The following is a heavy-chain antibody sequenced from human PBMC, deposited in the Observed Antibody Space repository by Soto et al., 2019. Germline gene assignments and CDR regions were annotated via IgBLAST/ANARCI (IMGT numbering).Heavy chain of an antibody. CDR2: IWYDGSNK. D-gene: IGHD3-10*01. V-gene: IGHV3-33*01. Sequence: QVQLVESGGGVVQPGRSLRLSCAASGFTFSSYGMHWVRQAPGKGLEWVAVIWYDGSNKYYADSVKGRFTISRDNSKNTLYLQTNSLRAEDTAVYYCARDTLWFGELLYKGAGVDYWGQGTLVTVSS. CDR3: ARDTLWFGELLYKGAGVDY. J-gene: IGHJ4*02. CDR1: GFTFSSYG.